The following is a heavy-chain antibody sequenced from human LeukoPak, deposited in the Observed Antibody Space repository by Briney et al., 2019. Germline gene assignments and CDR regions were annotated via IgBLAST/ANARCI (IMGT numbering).Heavy chain of an antibody. D-gene: IGHD3-22*01. Sequence: SETLSLTCAVHGGSLRVYNWCWICQPPGKGLEWIGEINHRGSTNYNPSLKSRVTISVDTSKNQFSMKLSSVTAADTAVYYCARAGDKSGYSDYWGRGILVTVSS. V-gene: IGHV4-34*01. J-gene: IGHJ4*02. CDR3: ARAGDKSGYSDY. CDR1: GGSLRVYN. CDR2: INHRGST.